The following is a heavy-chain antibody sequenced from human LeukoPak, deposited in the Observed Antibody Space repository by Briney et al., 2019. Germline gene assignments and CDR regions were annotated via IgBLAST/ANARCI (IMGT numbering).Heavy chain of an antibody. Sequence: GGSLRLSCAASGXTVXXXGXXXXXXAXGXXRXXGXXLWYDXSNKYYADSVKGRFTISRDNSKNTLYLQMNSLRADDTAVYYCARDYSYGHDGGMDVWGQGTTVTVSS. D-gene: IGHD5-18*01. J-gene: IGHJ6*02. CDR3: ARDYSYGHDGGMDV. V-gene: IGHV3-33*01. CDR1: GXTVXXXG. CDR2: LWYDXSNK.